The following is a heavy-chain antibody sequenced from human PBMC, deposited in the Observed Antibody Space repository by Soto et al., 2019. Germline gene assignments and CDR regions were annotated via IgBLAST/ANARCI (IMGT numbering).Heavy chain of an antibody. J-gene: IGHJ6*03. Sequence: SETLSLTCAVYGGSFSGYYWSWIRQPPGKGLEWIGEINHSGSTNYNPSLKSRVTISVDTSKNQFSLKLSSVTAADTAVYYCARVIAAAKYYYYYMDVWGKGTKVTVSS. V-gene: IGHV4-34*01. D-gene: IGHD6-13*01. CDR3: ARVIAAAKYYYYYMDV. CDR1: GGSFSGYY. CDR2: INHSGST.